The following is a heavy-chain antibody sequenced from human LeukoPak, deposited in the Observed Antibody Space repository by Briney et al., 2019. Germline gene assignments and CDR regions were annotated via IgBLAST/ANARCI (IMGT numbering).Heavy chain of an antibody. Sequence: GGSLRLSCAASGFTFSSDSMYWGRQAPGKGLGRVSSISSNSSYIYYADSVKGRFTISRDNTKNSLYLQMNNQRAEDTAVYYGARAGRYCSGGRCYHDAFDIWGQGTMVTVSS. CDR3: ARAGRYCSGGRCYHDAFDI. J-gene: IGHJ3*02. V-gene: IGHV3-21*01. D-gene: IGHD2-15*01. CDR1: GFTFSSDS. CDR2: ISSNSSYI.